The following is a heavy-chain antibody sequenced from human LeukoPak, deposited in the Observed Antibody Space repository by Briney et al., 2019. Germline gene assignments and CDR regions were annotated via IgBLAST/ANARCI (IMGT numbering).Heavy chain of an antibody. Sequence: SETLSLTRTVSGGSISSSSYYWGWIRQPPGKGLEWIGSIYYSRSTYYNPSLKSRVTISVDTSKNQFSLKLSSVTAADTAGYYCARHSKGSGHRWGQGTLVTVSS. CDR1: GGSISSSSYY. CDR3: ARHSKGSGHR. CDR2: IYYSRST. J-gene: IGHJ4*02. V-gene: IGHV4-39*01. D-gene: IGHD2-15*01.